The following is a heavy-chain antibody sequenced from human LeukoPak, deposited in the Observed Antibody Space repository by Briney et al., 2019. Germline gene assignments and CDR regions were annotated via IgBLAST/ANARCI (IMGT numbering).Heavy chain of an antibody. J-gene: IGHJ4*02. CDR2: MNPSSGNT. CDR1: GYTFSSYD. V-gene: IGHV1-8*01. Sequence: ASVKVSCNASGYTFSSYDINWVRQATGQGLEWMGWMNPSSGNTGYAQKFQGRLTMTRNTSISTAYMELSSLKSEDTARYFCAKAMGDEWLLDSWGQGTLVTVSS. CDR3: AKAMGDEWLLDS. D-gene: IGHD5-12*01.